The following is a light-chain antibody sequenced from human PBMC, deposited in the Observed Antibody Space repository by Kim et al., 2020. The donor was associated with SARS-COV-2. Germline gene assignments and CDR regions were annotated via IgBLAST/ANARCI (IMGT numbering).Light chain of an antibody. J-gene: IGKJ2*01. Sequence: EILLTQSPATLSLSPGERVTLSCRASQTVGSTSLAWYQQKPGQAPRLLIYGVYKRATGIPDRFSGSGSETGFTLTISRLEPEDFALYYCQHYAGSPPMYTFGQGTKLEI. CDR2: GVY. V-gene: IGKV3-20*01. CDR1: QTVGSTS. CDR3: QHYAGSPPMYT.